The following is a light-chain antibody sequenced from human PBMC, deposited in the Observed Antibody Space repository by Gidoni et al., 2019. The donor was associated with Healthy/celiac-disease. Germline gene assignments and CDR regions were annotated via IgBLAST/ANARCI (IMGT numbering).Light chain of an antibody. CDR2: DAS. CDR1: QDISNY. Sequence: DLPITQSPSSLSASVGDRVTITCQASQDISNYLNLYQQKPGKAPKLLIYDASNLETGVPSRFSGSGSGTDFTFTISSLQPEDIATYYCQQYDNLPSITFGQGTRLEIK. CDR3: QQYDNLPSIT. V-gene: IGKV1-33*01. J-gene: IGKJ5*01.